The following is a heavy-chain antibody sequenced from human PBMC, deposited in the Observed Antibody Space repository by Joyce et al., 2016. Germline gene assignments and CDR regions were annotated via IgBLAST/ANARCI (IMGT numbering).Heavy chain of an antibody. Sequence: QLHLQESGPGLVKPSETLSLTCTVSGGSMSSISFYGGWIRHPLGKGLEWIGSISYSGKTYYNPSLKSRVTTSIDTSKNQFSLDLTSVTAADTAVYYCARLYSGNSVDYWGQGTLVTVSS. J-gene: IGHJ4*02. CDR2: ISYSGKT. CDR1: GGSMSSISFY. D-gene: IGHD4-23*01. CDR3: ARLYSGNSVDY. V-gene: IGHV4-39*01.